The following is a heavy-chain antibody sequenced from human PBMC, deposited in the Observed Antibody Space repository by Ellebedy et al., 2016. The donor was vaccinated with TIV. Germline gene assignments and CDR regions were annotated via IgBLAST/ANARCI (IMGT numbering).Heavy chain of an antibody. V-gene: IGHV1-58*01. D-gene: IGHD3-10*01. Sequence: SVKVSXKASGFTFTSSPVQWVRQARGQRLEWIGWIVVGSGNTNYAQKFQERVTITRDMSTSTAYMELSSLRSEDTAVYYCAAEGASGDYNSNGMEVWGQGTTVTVSS. CDR1: GFTFTSSP. CDR3: AAEGASGDYNSNGMEV. J-gene: IGHJ6*02. CDR2: IVVGSGNT.